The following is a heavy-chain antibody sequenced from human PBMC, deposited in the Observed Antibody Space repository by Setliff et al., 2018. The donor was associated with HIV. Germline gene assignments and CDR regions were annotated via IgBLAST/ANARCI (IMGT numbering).Heavy chain of an antibody. V-gene: IGHV4-39*07. CDR2: IFYGGSVYGSGRT. D-gene: IGHD3-22*01. Sequence: SETLSLTCTVSGDSISSNNYYWAWIRQSPGKGLEWIGCIFYGGSVYGSGRTFFNPSLKSRVTISVDASERHFSLRMTSTTAADTAVYYCARARITMTGGRLEPYAFDRWGQGTKVTVSS. CDR1: GDSISSNNYY. CDR3: ARARITMTGGRLEPYAFDR. J-gene: IGHJ3*01.